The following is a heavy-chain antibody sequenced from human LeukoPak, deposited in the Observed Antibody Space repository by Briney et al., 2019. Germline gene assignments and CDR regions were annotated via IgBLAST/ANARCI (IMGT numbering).Heavy chain of an antibody. CDR2: FHPEDGET. CDR3: ATGIVVAGTGYYFDY. J-gene: IGHJ4*02. Sequence: ASVKVSCKLSGYILSALSMHWVRQTPGKGLEWMGGFHPEDGETIYAQKFQGRVTMTEDTSTDTAYMELSSLRSEDSAVYYCATGIVVAGTGYYFDYWGQGTMVTVSS. V-gene: IGHV1-24*01. CDR1: GYILSALS. D-gene: IGHD6-19*01.